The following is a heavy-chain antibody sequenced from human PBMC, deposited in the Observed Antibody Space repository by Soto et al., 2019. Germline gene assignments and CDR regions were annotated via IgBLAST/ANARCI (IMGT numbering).Heavy chain of an antibody. CDR2: LIPLFGTT. D-gene: IGHD7-27*01. Sequence: GASVKVSCKASGGTFSGHAISWVLQAPGQGPEWMGGLIPLFGTTQHAQRFQGRLTITADKSTTTAYMELTSLRFEDTAIYYCARGPNWGYRFDSWGQGTLVTVSS. J-gene: IGHJ4*02. V-gene: IGHV1-69*06. CDR1: GGTFSGHA. CDR3: ARGPNWGYRFDS.